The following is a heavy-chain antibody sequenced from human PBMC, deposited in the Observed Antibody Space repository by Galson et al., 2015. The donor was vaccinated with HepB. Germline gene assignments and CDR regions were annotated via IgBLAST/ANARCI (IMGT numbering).Heavy chain of an antibody. CDR3: ARVVYDGENNWFDP. V-gene: IGHV1-69*06. CDR2: IIPIFGTA. Sequence: SVKVSCKASGGTFSSYAISWVRQAPGQGLEWMGGIIPIFGTANYAQKFQGRVTITADKSTSTAYMELSSLRSEDTAVYYCARVVYDGENNWFDPWGQGTLVTVSS. CDR1: GGTFSSYA. J-gene: IGHJ5*02. D-gene: IGHD3-22*01.